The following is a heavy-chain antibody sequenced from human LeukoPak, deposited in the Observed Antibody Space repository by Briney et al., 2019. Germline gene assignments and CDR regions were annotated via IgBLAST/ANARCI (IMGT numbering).Heavy chain of an antibody. D-gene: IGHD2-2*03. CDR3: AREAGAGYCSSTSCLADY. CDR2: IKEDGSDK. V-gene: IGHV3-7*03. J-gene: IGHJ4*02. Sequence: GGSLRLSCAASGFTFSSYAMSWVRQAPGKGLEWVANIKEDGSDKYYVNSVKGRFIVSRDNSKNSLYLQMNSLRAEDTAFYYCAREAGAGYCSSTSCLADYWGQGVLVTVSS. CDR1: GFTFSSYA.